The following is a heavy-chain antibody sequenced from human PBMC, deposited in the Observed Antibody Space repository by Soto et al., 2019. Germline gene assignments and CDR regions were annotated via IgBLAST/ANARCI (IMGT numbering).Heavy chain of an antibody. CDR2: ISSSSSYI. CDR3: ARDQMEGATNAFDI. CDR1: GFTFSSYS. D-gene: IGHD1-26*01. V-gene: IGHV3-21*01. Sequence: GSLRLSCAASGFTFSSYSMNWVRQAPGKGLEWVSSISSSSSYIYYADSVKGRFTISRDNAKNSLYLQMNSLRAEDTAVYYCARDQMEGATNAFDIWGQGTMVTVSS. J-gene: IGHJ3*02.